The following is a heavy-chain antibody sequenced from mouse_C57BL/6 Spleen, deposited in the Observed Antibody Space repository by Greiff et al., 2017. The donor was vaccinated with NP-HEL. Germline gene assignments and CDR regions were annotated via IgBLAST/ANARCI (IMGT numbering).Heavy chain of an antibody. V-gene: IGHV2-2*01. Sequence: QVQLKESGPGLVQPSQSLSITCTVSGFSLTSYGVHWVRQSPGKGLEWLGVIWSGGSTDYNAAFISRLSISKDNSKSQVFFKMNSLQADDTAIYYCAREDYYGSSSLYAMDYWGQGTSVTVSS. CDR2: IWSGGST. CDR1: GFSLTSYG. D-gene: IGHD1-1*01. J-gene: IGHJ4*01. CDR3: AREDYYGSSSLYAMDY.